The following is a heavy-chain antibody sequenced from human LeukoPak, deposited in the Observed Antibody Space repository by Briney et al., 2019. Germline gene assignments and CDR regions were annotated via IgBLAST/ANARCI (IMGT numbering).Heavy chain of an antibody. D-gene: IGHD5-18*01. J-gene: IGHJ5*02. CDR2: INPSGGST. V-gene: IGHV1-46*01. CDR3: ARSSEWDTTRNNWFDP. Sequence: GASVKVSCKASGYTFTSYYMHWVRQAPGQGLEWMGIINPSGGSTSYAQKFQGRVTMTRDMSTSTVYMELRSLRYDDTAVYYCARSSEWDTTRNNWFDPWGQGTLVTVSS. CDR1: GYTFTSYY.